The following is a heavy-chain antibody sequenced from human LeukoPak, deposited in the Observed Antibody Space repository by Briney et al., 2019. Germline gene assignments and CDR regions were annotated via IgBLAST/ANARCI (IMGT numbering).Heavy chain of an antibody. D-gene: IGHD6-13*01. CDR2: IYYSGST. CDR1: GGSISNYY. Sequence: SETLSLTCTVSGGSISNYYWSWIRQPPGKGLEWIGYIYYSGSTNYNPSLESRVTISVDTSKDQLSLKLSSVTAADTAVYYCASTPAHRRSSSWFFAFDIWGQGTMVTVSS. CDR3: ASTPAHRRSSSWFFAFDI. V-gene: IGHV4-59*01. J-gene: IGHJ3*02.